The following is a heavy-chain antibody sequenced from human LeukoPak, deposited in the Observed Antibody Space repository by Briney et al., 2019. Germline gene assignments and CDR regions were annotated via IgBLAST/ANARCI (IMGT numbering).Heavy chain of an antibody. Sequence: PGGSLRLSCAASGFTFSNYAMNWVRQAPGKGLEWVSTFSGSGGNTYYADSVKGRFTISRDDSKNTLYLQMDSLRAEDTAVYYCARERMVRGVTIFDYWGQGTLVTVSS. CDR3: ARERMVRGVTIFDY. D-gene: IGHD3-10*01. J-gene: IGHJ4*02. CDR1: GFTFSNYA. V-gene: IGHV3-23*01. CDR2: FSGSGGNT.